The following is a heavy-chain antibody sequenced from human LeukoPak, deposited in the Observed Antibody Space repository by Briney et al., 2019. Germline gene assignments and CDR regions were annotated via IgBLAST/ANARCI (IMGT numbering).Heavy chain of an antibody. V-gene: IGHV3-23*01. D-gene: IGHD3-22*01. CDR2: ISGSGGST. J-gene: IGHJ4*02. CDR3: AKDGRMTSMIVVVIVHFDY. Sequence: GGSLRLSCAASGFTFSSYAMSWVRQAPGKGLEWVSAISGSGGSTYYADSVKGRFTISRDNSKNTLYLQMNSLRAEDTAVYYCAKDGRMTSMIVVVIVHFDYWGQGTLVTVSS. CDR1: GFTFSSYA.